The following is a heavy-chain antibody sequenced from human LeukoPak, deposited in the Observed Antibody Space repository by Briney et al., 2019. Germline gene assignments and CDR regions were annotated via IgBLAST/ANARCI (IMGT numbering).Heavy chain of an antibody. CDR3: ARGPGAVACTLSYYYYGMDV. CDR1: GGSFSGYY. Sequence: KPSETLSLTCAVYGGSFSGYYWSWIRQPPGKGLEWIGEINHSGSTNYNPSLKSRVTISVDTSKNQFSLKLSSVTAADTAVYYCARGPGAVACTLSYYYYGMDVWGQGTTVTVS. J-gene: IGHJ6*02. V-gene: IGHV4-34*01. D-gene: IGHD6-19*01. CDR2: INHSGST.